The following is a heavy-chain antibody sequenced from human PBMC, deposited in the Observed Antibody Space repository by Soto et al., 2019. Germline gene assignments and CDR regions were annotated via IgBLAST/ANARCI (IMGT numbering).Heavy chain of an antibody. Sequence: GGSLRLSCGASGFDFSNYWMHWVRQAPGKCLVWVSRINGDGCYTKYADSVKCRFTFSRDNSKNSLYLQMNSLRDEDTAVYYCARVHHTISYGMDVWGQGTTVTVSS. D-gene: IGHD3-9*01. CDR2: INGDGCYT. CDR1: GFDFSNYW. J-gene: IGHJ6*02. V-gene: IGHV3-74*03. CDR3: ARVHHTISYGMDV.